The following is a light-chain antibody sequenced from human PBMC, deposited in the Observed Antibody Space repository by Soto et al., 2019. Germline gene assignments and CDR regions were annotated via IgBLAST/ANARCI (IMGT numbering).Light chain of an antibody. V-gene: IGKV3-15*01. CDR2: YAS. J-gene: IGKJ5*01. CDR3: QQYNNWPPIT. CDR1: QSVRNN. Sequence: EIMMTQSPATLSVSPGERATLSCRASQSVRNNLAWYQQKPGQAPRLLIYYASTRATGIPASFSGSGSGTEFTLTISSLQSEDFVLYFCQQYNNWPPITFGQGTRLEIK.